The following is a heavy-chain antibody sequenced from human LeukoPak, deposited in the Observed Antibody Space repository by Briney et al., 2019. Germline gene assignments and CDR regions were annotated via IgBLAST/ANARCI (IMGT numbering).Heavy chain of an antibody. J-gene: IGHJ4*02. CDR3: ARGEHRSAWLIDY. D-gene: IGHD1/OR15-1a*01. Sequence: GGSLRLSCVTSGFTFGDYSMNWVRQAPGKGLEWISYITASSDNINYADSVRGRFTISRDNAKSSLYLQMNSLRDDDTAVYYCARGEHRSAWLIDYWGQGTLATVSS. V-gene: IGHV3-48*02. CDR2: ITASSDNI. CDR1: GFTFGDYS.